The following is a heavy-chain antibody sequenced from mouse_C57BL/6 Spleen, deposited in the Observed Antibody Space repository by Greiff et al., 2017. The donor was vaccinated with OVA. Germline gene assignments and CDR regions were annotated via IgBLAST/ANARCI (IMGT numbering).Heavy chain of an antibody. CDR1: GYTFTDYE. Sequence: VQLQQSGAELVRPGASVTLSCKASGYTFTDYEMHWVKQTPVHGLEWIGAIDPETGGTAYNQKFKGKAILTADKSSSTAYMELRSLTSEDSAVYYGTPLYYGSSYRYFDDWGQGTTLTVSS. V-gene: IGHV1-15*01. D-gene: IGHD1-1*01. CDR2: IDPETGGT. J-gene: IGHJ2*01. CDR3: TPLYYGSSYRYFDD.